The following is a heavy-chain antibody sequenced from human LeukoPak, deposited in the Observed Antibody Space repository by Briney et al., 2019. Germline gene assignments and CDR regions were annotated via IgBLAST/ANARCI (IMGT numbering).Heavy chain of an antibody. D-gene: IGHD5-12*01. CDR2: IWYDGSNK. V-gene: IGHV3-33*06. Sequence: PGRSLRLSCAASGFTFSSYGMHWVRQAPGKGLEWVAVIWYDGSNKYYADSVKGRFTISRDSSKNTLYLQMNSLRAEDTAVYYCAKALLGSGSYFDYWGQGTLVTVSS. CDR3: AKALLGSGSYFDY. J-gene: IGHJ4*02. CDR1: GFTFSSYG.